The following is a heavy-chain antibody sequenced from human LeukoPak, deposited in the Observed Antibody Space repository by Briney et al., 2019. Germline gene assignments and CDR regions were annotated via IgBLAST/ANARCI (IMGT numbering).Heavy chain of an antibody. D-gene: IGHD4-17*01. CDR1: GGSISSYY. V-gene: IGHV4-59*01. CDR3: ARHLTTVTGHDAFDI. Sequence: ETLSLTCTVSGGSISSYYSSCIRQPPGKVLEWIDYIYHRCSTNYNPSLKSRFTISVDTSKKQFSLKLNSLAVADTAIYYCARHLTTVTGHDAFDIWGQGTMVTVSS. J-gene: IGHJ3*02. CDR2: IYHRCST.